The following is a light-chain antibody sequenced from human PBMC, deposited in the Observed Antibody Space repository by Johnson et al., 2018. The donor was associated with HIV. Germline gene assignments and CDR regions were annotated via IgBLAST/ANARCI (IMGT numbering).Light chain of an antibody. CDR3: GTWVSSLSAYV. J-gene: IGLJ1*01. CDR1: SSNIGNNY. CDR2: ENN. Sequence: QSVLTQPPSVSAAPGQKVTISCSGSSSNIGNNYVSWYQQLPRGAPKLLIYENNKRPSGIPDRFSGSKSGTSATLDITGLQSVDEADYYCGTWVSSLSAYVFGNGTKVTVL. V-gene: IGLV1-51*02.